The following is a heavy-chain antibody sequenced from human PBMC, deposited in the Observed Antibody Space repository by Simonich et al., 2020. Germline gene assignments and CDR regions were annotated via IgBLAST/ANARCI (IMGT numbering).Heavy chain of an antibody. CDR2: ISYDGSNK. CDR3: AREGAGNDAFDI. D-gene: IGHD1-26*01. CDR1: GFTFSSYA. V-gene: IGHV3-30*07. J-gene: IGHJ3*02. Sequence: QVQLVESGGGVVQPGRSLRLSCAASGFTFSSYAMHWVRQATGKELEWVAVISYDGSNKYYADSVKGRFTISRDNSKNTLYLQMNSLRAEDTAVYYCAREGAGNDAFDIWGQGTMVTVSS.